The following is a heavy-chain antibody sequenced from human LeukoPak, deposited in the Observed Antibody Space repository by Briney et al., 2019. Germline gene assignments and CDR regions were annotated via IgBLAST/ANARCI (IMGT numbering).Heavy chain of an antibody. J-gene: IGHJ4*02. CDR1: GYTLTELS. Sequence: ASVKVSCKVSGYTLTELSMHWVRQAPGRGREWMGGFDPEDGETIYAQKFQGRVTMTEDTSTDTAYMELSSLRSEDTAVYYCATGGKNWNYPLDYWGQGTLVTVSS. V-gene: IGHV1-24*01. CDR3: ATGGKNWNYPLDY. D-gene: IGHD1-7*01. CDR2: FDPEDGET.